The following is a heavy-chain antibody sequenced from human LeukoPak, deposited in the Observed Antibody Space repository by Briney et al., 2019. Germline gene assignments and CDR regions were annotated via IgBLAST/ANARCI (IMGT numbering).Heavy chain of an antibody. J-gene: IGHJ4*02. CDR2: IYYSGST. D-gene: IGHD6-19*01. CDR3: ARARGSSGWSYFDY. Sequence: SETLSLTCTVSGGSISSYYWSWIWQPPGKGLEWIGYIYYSGSTNYNPSLKSRVTISVDTSKNQFSLKLSSVTAADTAVYYCARARGSSGWSYFDYWGQGTLVTVSS. V-gene: IGHV4-59*01. CDR1: GGSISSYY.